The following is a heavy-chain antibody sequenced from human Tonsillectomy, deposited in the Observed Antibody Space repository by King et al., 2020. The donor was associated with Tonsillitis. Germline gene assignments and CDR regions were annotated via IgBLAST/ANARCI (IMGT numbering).Heavy chain of an antibody. CDR3: ARTPLRGDAEYFQL. CDR2: IYYSGRT. CDR1: GGSITSGNYY. D-gene: IGHD3-10*01. V-gene: IGHV4-30-4*01. J-gene: IGHJ1*01. Sequence: QLQESGPGLLKPSQTLSLTCTVSGGSITSGNYYWTWIRQSPGKGLEWIGYIYYSGRTYFNPSLKSRITISVDTSRNQFSLKLSSVTAADTAVYYCARTPLRGDAEYFQLWGQGTLVTVSS.